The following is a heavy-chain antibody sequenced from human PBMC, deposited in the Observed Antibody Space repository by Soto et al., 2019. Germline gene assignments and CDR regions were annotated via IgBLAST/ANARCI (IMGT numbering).Heavy chain of an antibody. V-gene: IGHV3-72*01. J-gene: IGHJ6*03. CDR3: ARVTGLTSESIAAAGYMDV. D-gene: IGHD6-13*01. CDR1: GFTFSDHY. Sequence: GGSLRLSCAASGFTFSDHYMDWVRQAPGKGLEWVGRTRNKANSYTTEYAASVKGRFTISRDDSKNSLYLQMNSLKTEDTAVYYCARVTGLTSESIAAAGYMDVWGKGTTVTVSS. CDR2: TRNKANSYTT.